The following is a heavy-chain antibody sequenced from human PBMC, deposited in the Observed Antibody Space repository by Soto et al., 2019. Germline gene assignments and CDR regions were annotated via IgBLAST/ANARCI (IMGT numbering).Heavy chain of an antibody. Sequence: QVQLVESGGGVVQPGRSLRLACAASGFTFSSYAMHWVRQAPGKGLEWVAVISYDGSNKYYADSVKGRFTISRDNSKNWLYLQMNSLRAEDTAVYYCARDPSSGAANTPIYYYYGMDVWGQGTTVTVSS. CDR2: ISYDGSNK. D-gene: IGHD3-10*01. CDR3: ARDPSSGAANTPIYYYYGMDV. CDR1: GFTFSSYA. V-gene: IGHV3-30-3*01. J-gene: IGHJ6*02.